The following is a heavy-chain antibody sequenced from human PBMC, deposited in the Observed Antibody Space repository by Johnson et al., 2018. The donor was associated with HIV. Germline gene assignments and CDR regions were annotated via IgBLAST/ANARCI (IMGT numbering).Heavy chain of an antibody. CDR2: INSGGTT. CDR1: GLTLNMYW. CDR3: ATTYSNYVDMYAFDI. Sequence: VQLVESGGGLVQPGGSLRLSCVGSGLTLNMYWMSWVRQAPGKGPEWVSVINSGGTTYYADSVKGRFTISRDNSKNTLYLQMNSLRAEDTAVYYCATTYSNYVDMYAFDIWGQGTMVTVSS. V-gene: IGHV3-66*02. J-gene: IGHJ3*02. D-gene: IGHD4-11*01.